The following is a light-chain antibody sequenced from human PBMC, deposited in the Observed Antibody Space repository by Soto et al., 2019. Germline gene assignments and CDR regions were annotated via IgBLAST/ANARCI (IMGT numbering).Light chain of an antibody. CDR2: EVS. CDR3: SSYAGSNVVV. CDR1: SSDVGGYNY. Sequence: LTQPPSASGSPGQSVTISCTGTSSDVGGYNYVSWYQQHPGKAPKLMIYEVSKRPSGVPDRFSGSKSGNTASLTVSGLQAEDEADYYCSSYAGSNVVVFGTGTKVTVL. V-gene: IGLV2-8*01. J-gene: IGLJ1*01.